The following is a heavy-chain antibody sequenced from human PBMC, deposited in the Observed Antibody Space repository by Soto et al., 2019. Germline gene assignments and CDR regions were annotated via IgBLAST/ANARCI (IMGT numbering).Heavy chain of an antibody. CDR3: ARGGIH. D-gene: IGHD6-13*01. CDR2: ISGSGTT. V-gene: IGHV3-48*03. CDR1: GYTFNSHE. Sequence: GSLRLSCVASGYTFNSHEMNWIRQTPGKGLEWISYISGSGTTKYADSVKGRFTISRDNAHKSIYLEMNSLRVEDTAVYYCARGGIHWGQGALVTVSS. J-gene: IGHJ4*02.